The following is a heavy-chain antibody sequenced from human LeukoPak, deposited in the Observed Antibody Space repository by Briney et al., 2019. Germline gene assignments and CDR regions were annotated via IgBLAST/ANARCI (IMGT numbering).Heavy chain of an antibody. J-gene: IGHJ4*02. D-gene: IGHD5-18*01. CDR3: ARGNVRGYSYGFDY. Sequence: PGGSLRLSCAASGFSFSRYWMSWVRQAPGKGLEWVANIKPDGSEKYHADSVKGRFTISRDNAKNSLYLQMNSLRAEDTAVYFCARGNVRGYSYGFDYWGQGTLVTVSS. V-gene: IGHV3-7*01. CDR2: IKPDGSEK. CDR1: GFSFSRYW.